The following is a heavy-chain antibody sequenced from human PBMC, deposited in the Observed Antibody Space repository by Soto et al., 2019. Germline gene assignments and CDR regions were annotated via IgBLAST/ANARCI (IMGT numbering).Heavy chain of an antibody. CDR3: ARVVLYSTSGDRRFDP. CDR2: LNTYNGNT. V-gene: IGHV1-18*01. CDR1: GYTFNSYG. D-gene: IGHD6-6*01. Sequence: QVQLVQSGGEVKKPGASVRVSCKASGYTFNSYGISWVRQAPGQGLEWMGWLNTYNGNTNYAQKFQGRVIMTTDTSTSTAYLELRSLGSDDTAVYYCARVVLYSTSGDRRFDPWGQGTLVTVSS. J-gene: IGHJ5*02.